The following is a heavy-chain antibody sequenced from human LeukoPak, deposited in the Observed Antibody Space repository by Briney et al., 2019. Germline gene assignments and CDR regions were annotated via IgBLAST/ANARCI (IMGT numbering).Heavy chain of an antibody. Sequence: SVKVSCKASVGTFSSYAISWVRQAPGQGREWMGRIIPIFGTANYAKTFKGRVTITTDESTSTDYMELSSLRSEDTAVYYCLLTYYYGSGSPRSKHFDYWGQGTLVTVSS. CDR1: VGTFSSYA. CDR2: IIPIFGTA. D-gene: IGHD3-10*01. CDR3: LLTYYYGSGSPRSKHFDY. V-gene: IGHV1-69*05. J-gene: IGHJ4*02.